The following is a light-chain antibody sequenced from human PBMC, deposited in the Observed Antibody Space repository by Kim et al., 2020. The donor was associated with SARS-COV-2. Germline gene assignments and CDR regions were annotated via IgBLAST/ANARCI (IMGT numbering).Light chain of an antibody. J-gene: IGKJ4*01. CDR3: QQSHTAPLLT. CDR2: AAS. V-gene: IGKV1-39*01. CDR1: QSINTY. Sequence: DIQMTQSPSSLAASVGDRVTITCRASQSINTYLNWYQQKPGKPPNLLIYAASSLQSVVPSRFSGSGSGTDFTLTISSLQPEDFATYYCQQSHTAPLLTFGGGTKVDIK.